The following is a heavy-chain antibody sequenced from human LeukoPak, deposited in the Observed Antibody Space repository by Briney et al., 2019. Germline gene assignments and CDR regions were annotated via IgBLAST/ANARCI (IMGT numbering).Heavy chain of an antibody. J-gene: IGHJ4*02. CDR2: IRGSGTNT. CDR3: AKDHGSLGSGLN. D-gene: IGHD3-10*01. CDR1: GFTFSSYG. V-gene: IGHV3-23*01. Sequence: PGGTLRLSCAASGFTFSSYGMSWVRQAPGKGLEWVSSIRGSGTNTYYADSVKGRFTISRDNSKNTLYLQMNSLRAEDTAVYYCAKDHGSLGSGLNWGQGTLVTVSS.